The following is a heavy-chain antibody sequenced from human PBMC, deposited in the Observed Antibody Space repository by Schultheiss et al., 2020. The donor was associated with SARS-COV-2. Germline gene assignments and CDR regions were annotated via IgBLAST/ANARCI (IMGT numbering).Heavy chain of an antibody. CDR2: MNPNSGNT. D-gene: IGHD2-2*01. CDR3: AGGGVRLVPLIQYRPRRNWYFDL. J-gene: IGHJ2*01. CDR1: GYTFTSYD. V-gene: IGHV1-8*01. Sequence: ASVKVSCKASGYTFTSYDINWVRQATGQGLEWMGWMNPNSGNTGYAQKFQGRVTMTRNTSISTAYMELSSLRSEDTAVYYCAGGGVRLVPLIQYRPRRNWYFDLWGRGTLVTVSS.